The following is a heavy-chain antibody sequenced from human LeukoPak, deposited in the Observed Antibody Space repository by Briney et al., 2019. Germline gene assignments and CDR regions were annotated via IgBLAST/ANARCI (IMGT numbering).Heavy chain of an antibody. J-gene: IGHJ5*02. V-gene: IGHV3-20*04. D-gene: IGHD1-26*01. Sequence: GGSLRLSCAASGFIFDDYGMSWVRQAPGKGLEWVAGINWNGGSTGYGDSVKGRFTISRDNAKNSLYLQMNSLRAEDTALYYCARGSGSYWDDNWFDPWGQGTLVTVSS. CDR2: INWNGGST. CDR3: ARGSGSYWDDNWFDP. CDR1: GFIFDDYG.